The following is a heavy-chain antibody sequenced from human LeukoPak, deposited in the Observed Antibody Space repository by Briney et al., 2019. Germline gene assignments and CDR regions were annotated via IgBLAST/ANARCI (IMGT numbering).Heavy chain of an antibody. Sequence: TLSLTCTLSADSITSGDYCWTWLRQHPVRGLEWIRGIYCRGSTAYSLSLKSRVIISADTSKNHFSLKLSSVTAADTAVYYCARVREATIGPFFDYWGQGILVTVSS. CDR3: ARVREATIGPFFDY. CDR2: IYCRGST. V-gene: IGHV4-31*03. J-gene: IGHJ4*02. D-gene: IGHD4/OR15-4a*01. CDR1: ADSITSGDYC.